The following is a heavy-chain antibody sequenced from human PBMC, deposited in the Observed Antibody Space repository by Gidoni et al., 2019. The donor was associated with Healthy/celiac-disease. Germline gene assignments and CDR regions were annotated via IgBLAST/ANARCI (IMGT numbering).Heavy chain of an antibody. Sequence: QVPLVQSGAEVKKPGSSVKVSCKASGGPFRSYAISWVRQAPGQGLEWMGGISPIFGTEKYAQKYQGRVTITAEKSTSTAYKELSSLRSEDTAVYYWATPKGKYSSGNRWGMDVWGQGTTVTVSS. CDR1: GGPFRSYA. V-gene: IGHV1-69*06. CDR2: ISPIFGTE. D-gene: IGHD6-19*01. CDR3: ATPKGKYSSGNRWGMDV. J-gene: IGHJ6*02.